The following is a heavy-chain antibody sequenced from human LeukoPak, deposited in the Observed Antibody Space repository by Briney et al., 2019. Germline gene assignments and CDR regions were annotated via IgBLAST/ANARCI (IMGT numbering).Heavy chain of an antibody. J-gene: IGHJ4*02. CDR1: GFTFSYFY. CDR3: TTDGVGVEGATYDN. Sequence: GGSLRLSCAASGFTFSYFYMSWIRQAPGKGLEWVGRIKAKAHGGTIEYAAPVKGRFTISRDDSKNTLYLQMNSLKTEDTAVYYCTTDGVGVEGATYDNWGQGTLVSVSS. V-gene: IGHV3-15*01. D-gene: IGHD1-26*01. CDR2: IKAKAHGGTI.